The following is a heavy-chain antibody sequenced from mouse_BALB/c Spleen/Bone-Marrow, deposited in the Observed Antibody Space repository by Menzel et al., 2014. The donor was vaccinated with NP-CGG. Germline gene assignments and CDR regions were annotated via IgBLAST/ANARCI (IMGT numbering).Heavy chain of an antibody. J-gene: IGHJ3*01. V-gene: IGHV1S81*02. Sequence: VQLQQSGAELVKPGASVKLSCKASGYTFTSYWMHWVKQRPGQGLEWIGEINPSNGRTNYNEKFKSRATLTVDKSSSTACMQLNSLTSEDSAVYYCARGYYDKGRFPYWVHGTLVIVSA. D-gene: IGHD2-4*01. CDR1: GYTFTSYW. CDR3: ARGYYDKGRFPY. CDR2: INPSNGRT.